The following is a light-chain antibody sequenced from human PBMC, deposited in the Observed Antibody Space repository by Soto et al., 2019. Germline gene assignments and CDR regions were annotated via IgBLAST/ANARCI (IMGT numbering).Light chain of an antibody. CDR2: IAS. CDR3: QQLRTYPVT. J-gene: IGKJ4*01. CDR1: QGINSY. V-gene: IGKV1-9*01. Sequence: DIQLTQSPSFLSASVGDRVTITCRASQGINSYLAWYQQKPGIAPKLLIYIASNLQSGVPSRFSGSGSGTEFTLTISSLQPEDFATYYCQQLRTYPVTFGGGTKVEIK.